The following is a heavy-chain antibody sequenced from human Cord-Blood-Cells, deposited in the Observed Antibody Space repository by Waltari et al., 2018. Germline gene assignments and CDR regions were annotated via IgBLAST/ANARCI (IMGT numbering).Heavy chain of an antibody. CDR2: SIPIFGTA. D-gene: IGHD3-10*01. Sequence: QVQLVQSGAEVKKPGSSVKVSCKASGGTFSSYAISWVRQAPGQGLEWMGGSIPIFGTANYAQKFQGGVTITADESTSTAYMELSSLRSEDTAVYYCARDPRRGSGAYYYYGMDVWGQGTTVTVSS. V-gene: IGHV1-69*12. CDR3: ARDPRRGSGAYYYYGMDV. CDR1: GGTFSSYA. J-gene: IGHJ6*02.